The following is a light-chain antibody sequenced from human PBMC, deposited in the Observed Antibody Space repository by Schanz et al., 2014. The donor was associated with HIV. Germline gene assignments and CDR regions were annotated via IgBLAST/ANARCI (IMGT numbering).Light chain of an antibody. Sequence: QSVLTQPASVAGSPGQSITIACTGTSSDIGGYNFVSWYQQHPGKAPKLTIYDVTKRSAGASVRFSGSKSGNTAFLTISGLQAEDEADYYCSSYAGRNNLVVFGGGTKLTVL. CDR2: DVT. CDR1: SSDIGGYNF. J-gene: IGLJ2*01. CDR3: SSYAGRNNLVV. V-gene: IGLV2-14*03.